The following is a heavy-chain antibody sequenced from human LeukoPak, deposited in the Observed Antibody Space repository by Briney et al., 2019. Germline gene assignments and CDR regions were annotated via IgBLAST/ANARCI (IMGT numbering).Heavy chain of an antibody. J-gene: IGHJ6*03. V-gene: IGHV1-69*13. Sequence: GASVKVSCKASGGTFGSYAISWVRQAPGQGLEWMGGIIPIFGTANYAQKFQGRVTITADESTSTAYMELSSLRSEDTAVYYCASGEGCSSTSCYGGYYYYYMDVWGKGTTVTISS. CDR2: IIPIFGTA. CDR1: GGTFGSYA. D-gene: IGHD2-2*01. CDR3: ASGEGCSSTSCYGGYYYYYMDV.